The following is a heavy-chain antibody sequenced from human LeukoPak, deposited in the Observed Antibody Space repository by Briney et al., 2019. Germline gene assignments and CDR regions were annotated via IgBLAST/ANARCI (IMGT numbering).Heavy chain of an antibody. CDR2: IYYSGST. CDR3: ARYYNSNWYSTFDY. V-gene: IGHV4-39*01. J-gene: IGHJ4*02. CDR1: GGSISSSSYY. Sequence: SETLSLTCTVSGGSISSSSYYWDWIRQPPGKGLEWIGSIYYSGSTNYNPSLKSRVTISVDTSKNQFSLNLSSVTAADTAVYYFARYYNSNWYSTFDYWGQGTLVTVSS. D-gene: IGHD2/OR15-2a*01.